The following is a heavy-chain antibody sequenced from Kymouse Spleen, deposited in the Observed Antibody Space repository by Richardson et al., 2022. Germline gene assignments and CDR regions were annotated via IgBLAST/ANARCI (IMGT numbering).Heavy chain of an antibody. D-gene: IGHD7-27*02. Sequence: QVQLQQWGAGLLKPSETLSLTCAVYGGSFSGYYWSWIRQPPGKGLEWIGEINHSGSTNYNPSLKSRVTISVDTSKNQFSLKLSSVTAADTAVYYCARDRTGDRDYWGQGTLVTVSS. J-gene: IGHJ4*02. V-gene: IGHV4-34*01. CDR2: INHSGST. CDR1: GGSFSGYY. CDR3: ARDRTGDRDY.